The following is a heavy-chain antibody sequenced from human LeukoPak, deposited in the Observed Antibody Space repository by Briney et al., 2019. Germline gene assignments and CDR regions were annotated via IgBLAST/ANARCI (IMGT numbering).Heavy chain of an antibody. CDR3: ARVRGSYYMDV. Sequence: GGSLRLSFAASGFTFSAYSMNWFRQAPGKGLEWVSYITSGTSNMYYADSVKGRFTISRDNAKNSLYLQMNSLRAEDTGVYYCARVRGSYYMDVWGKGTTVTVSS. CDR1: GFTFSAYS. J-gene: IGHJ6*03. CDR2: ITSGTSNM. V-gene: IGHV3-48*01.